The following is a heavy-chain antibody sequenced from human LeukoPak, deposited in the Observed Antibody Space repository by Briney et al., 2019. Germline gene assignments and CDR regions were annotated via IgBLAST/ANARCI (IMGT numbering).Heavy chain of an antibody. J-gene: IGHJ6*03. CDR2: IYTSGST. Sequence: SETLSLTCIVSGGSISSYYWSWIRQPAGKGLEWIGRIYTSGSTNYNPSLKSRVTMSVDTSKNKFSLKLSSVTAADTAVYYCARAAYSGYDYPFYYYMDVWGKGTTVTVSS. V-gene: IGHV4-4*07. CDR1: GGSISSYY. CDR3: ARAAYSGYDYPFYYYMDV. D-gene: IGHD5-12*01.